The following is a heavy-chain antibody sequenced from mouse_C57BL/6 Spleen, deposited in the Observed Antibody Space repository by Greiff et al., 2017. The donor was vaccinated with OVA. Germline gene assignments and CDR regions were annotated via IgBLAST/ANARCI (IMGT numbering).Heavy chain of an antibody. J-gene: IGHJ3*01. CDR1: GFTFSSYG. CDR3: ARHEDGNYAWFAY. Sequence: EVQVVESGGDLVKPGGSLKLSCAASGFTFSSYGMSWVRQTPDKRLEWVATISSGGSYTYYPDSVKGRFTISRDNAKNTLYLQMSSLKSEDTAMYYCARHEDGNYAWFAYWGQGTLVTVSA. V-gene: IGHV5-6*01. CDR2: ISSGGSYT. D-gene: IGHD2-1*01.